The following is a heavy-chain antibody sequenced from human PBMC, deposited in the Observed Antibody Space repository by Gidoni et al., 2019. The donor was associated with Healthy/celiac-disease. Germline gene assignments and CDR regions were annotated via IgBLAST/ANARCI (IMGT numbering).Heavy chain of an antibody. V-gene: IGHV3-23*01. CDR3: AKVLRWSGSGPPDY. CDR1: GFTFSSYA. CDR2: ISCSGGST. Sequence: EVQLLESGGGLVQPGGSLRLSCAASGFTFSSYAMSWVRQAQGKGLEWVSAISCSGGSTYYAESVKGRFTISRDNSKNTLYLQMNSLRAEDTAVYYCAKVLRWSGSGPPDYWGQGTLVTVSS. D-gene: IGHD3-10*01. J-gene: IGHJ4*02.